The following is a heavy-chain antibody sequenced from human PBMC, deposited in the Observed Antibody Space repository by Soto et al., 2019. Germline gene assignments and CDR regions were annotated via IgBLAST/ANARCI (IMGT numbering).Heavy chain of an antibody. CDR2: IYYNGST. D-gene: IGHD7-27*01. CDR3: ARDLEHYVTGYRLFDY. Sequence: QVHLQESGPGLVKPSETLSLTCTVSGGSIISDYWSWVRQPPGKGLEWIGYIYYNGSTNYNPSLKSRVTISADTSRKQFFLKLSSVSAADTAVYYCARDLEHYVTGYRLFDYWGQGILVTVSS. V-gene: IGHV4-59*01. CDR1: GGSIISDY. J-gene: IGHJ4*02.